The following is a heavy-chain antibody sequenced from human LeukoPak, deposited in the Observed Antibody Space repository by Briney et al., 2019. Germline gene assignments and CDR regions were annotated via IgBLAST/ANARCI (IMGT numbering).Heavy chain of an antibody. CDR3: ARSDSSGYLGDAFDI. Sequence: ASVKVSCKASGYTLTSHGISWVRQAPGQGLEWMGWISAYNGNTNYAQKLQGRVTMTTDTSTSTAYMELRSLRSDDTAVYYCARSDSSGYLGDAFDIWGQGTMVTVSS. D-gene: IGHD3-22*01. CDR2: ISAYNGNT. V-gene: IGHV1-18*01. CDR1: GYTLTSHG. J-gene: IGHJ3*02.